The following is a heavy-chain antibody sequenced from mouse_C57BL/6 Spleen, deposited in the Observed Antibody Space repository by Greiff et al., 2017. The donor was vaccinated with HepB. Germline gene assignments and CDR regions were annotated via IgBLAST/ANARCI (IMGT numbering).Heavy chain of an antibody. V-gene: IGHV1-64*01. Sequence: VQLQQPGAELVKPGASVKLSCKASGYTFTSYWMHWVKQRPGQGLEWIGMIHPNSGSTNYNEKFKSKATLTVDKSSSTAYMQLSSLTSEDSAVYYCARLNGSSWFDYWGQGTTLTVSS. CDR1: GYTFTSYW. CDR3: ARLNGSSWFDY. J-gene: IGHJ2*01. D-gene: IGHD1-1*01. CDR2: IHPNSGST.